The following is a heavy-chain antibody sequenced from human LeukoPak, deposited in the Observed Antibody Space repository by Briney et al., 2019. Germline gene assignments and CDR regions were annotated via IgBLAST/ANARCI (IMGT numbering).Heavy chain of an antibody. J-gene: IGHJ4*02. D-gene: IGHD1-26*01. CDR3: ARGRSGSYIDY. CDR1: GFTVSSNY. Sequence: GGSLRLYCAASGFTVSSNYMSWVRQAPGKGLEWVSVIYSGGSTYYADSVKGRFTISRDNSKNTLYLQMNTLRAEDTAVYYCARGRSGSYIDYWGQGTLVTVSS. V-gene: IGHV3-66*01. CDR2: IYSGGST.